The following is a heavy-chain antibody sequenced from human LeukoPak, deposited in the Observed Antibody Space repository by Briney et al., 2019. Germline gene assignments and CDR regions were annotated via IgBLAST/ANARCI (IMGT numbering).Heavy chain of an antibody. CDR3: AKGRDRVTARPSDY. CDR2: LSGSGGTI. Sequence: GGSLRLSCAASGFTFNRHAMSWVRQAPGKGLEWVSALSGSGGTIDYADSVKGRFTISRDTSGNTLFLQMDSLRAEDTAIYYCAKGRDRVTARPSDYWGQGTLVIVSS. V-gene: IGHV3-23*01. D-gene: IGHD6-6*01. J-gene: IGHJ4*02. CDR1: GFTFNRHA.